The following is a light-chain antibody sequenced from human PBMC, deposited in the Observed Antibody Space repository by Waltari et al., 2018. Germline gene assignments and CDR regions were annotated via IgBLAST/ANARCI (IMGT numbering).Light chain of an antibody. CDR1: HSVSRS. J-gene: IGKJ1*01. CDR3: QQYSNWPPGT. V-gene: IGKV3-15*01. Sequence: EIVMTQSPATLSASPGERATPSCRASHSVSRSLAWYQQKVGQPPRLLVYGASTRATGVPARFSGSGSETDFTLTINTLQSEDFGLYYCQQYSNWPPGTFGQGTKVEI. CDR2: GAS.